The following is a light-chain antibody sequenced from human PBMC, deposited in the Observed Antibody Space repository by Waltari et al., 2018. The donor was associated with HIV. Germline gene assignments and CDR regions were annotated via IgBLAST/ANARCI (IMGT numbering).Light chain of an antibody. CDR3: AAWDDRLSVL. Sequence: QSVLTPPPSASGTPGQRVTIFCSGSSSNIGTNFVYWYQHVAGKAPKLLINRITQRPSGVPDRFSGSKSGTAASLAISGLRSEDEADYYCAAWDDRLSVLFGGGTKLTVL. J-gene: IGLJ2*01. V-gene: IGLV1-47*01. CDR2: RIT. CDR1: SSNIGTNF.